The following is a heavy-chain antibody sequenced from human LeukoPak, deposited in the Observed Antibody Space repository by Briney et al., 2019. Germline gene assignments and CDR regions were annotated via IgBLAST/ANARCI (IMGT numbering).Heavy chain of an antibody. D-gene: IGHD3-22*01. CDR3: TRGSIAYYYMDV. V-gene: IGHV4-59*01. CDR2: IYYSGST. J-gene: IGHJ6*03. CDR1: GGSFSTYY. Sequence: SETLSLTCAVYGGSFSTYYWSWIRQPPGKGLEWIGNIYYSGSTNYNPSLKSRVTISVDTSKNQFSLKLSSVTAADTAVYYCTRGSIAYYYMDVWGKGTTVTISS.